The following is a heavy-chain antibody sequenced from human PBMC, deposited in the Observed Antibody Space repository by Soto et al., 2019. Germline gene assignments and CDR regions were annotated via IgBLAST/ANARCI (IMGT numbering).Heavy chain of an antibody. D-gene: IGHD2-15*01. CDR3: ARAVVSGYYYYYGMDV. V-gene: IGHV1-69*12. J-gene: IGHJ6*02. Sequence: QVQLVQSGAEVKKPGSSVKVSCKASGGTFSSYASSWVRQAPGQGLEWMGGIIPIFGTANYAQKFQGRVTITADESTSTAYMELSSLRSEDTAVYYCARAVVSGYYYYYGMDVWGQGTTVTVSS. CDR1: GGTFSSYA. CDR2: IIPIFGTA.